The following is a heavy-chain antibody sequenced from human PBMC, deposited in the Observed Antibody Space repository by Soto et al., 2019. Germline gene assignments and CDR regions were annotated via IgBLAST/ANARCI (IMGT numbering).Heavy chain of an antibody. D-gene: IGHD2-15*01. CDR2: IWYDGSNK. V-gene: IGHV3-33*01. J-gene: IGHJ4*02. Sequence: QVQLVESGGGVVQPGRSLRLSCAASGFTFSSYGMHWVRQAPGKGLEWVAVIWYDGSNKYYADSVKGRFTISRDNSKNTLDLHMNGLRAEDTAVYYCARDLADIVVVVAATLSGYWGQGTLVTVSS. CDR3: ARDLADIVVVVAATLSGY. CDR1: GFTFSSYG.